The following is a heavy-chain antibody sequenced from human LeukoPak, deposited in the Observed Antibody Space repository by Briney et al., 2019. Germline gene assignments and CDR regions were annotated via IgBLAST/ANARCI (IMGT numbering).Heavy chain of an antibody. D-gene: IGHD3-22*01. J-gene: IGHJ5*02. V-gene: IGHV1-2*02. CDR3: ARDGGSGYPDLNWFDP. CDR2: INPNSGGT. Sequence: GASVKVSCKASGYTFTGYYMHWVRQAPGQGLEWMGWINPNSGGTNYAQKFQGRVTMTRDTSISTAYMELSRLRSDDTAVYYCARDGGSGYPDLNWFDPWGQGILVTVSS. CDR1: GYTFTGYY.